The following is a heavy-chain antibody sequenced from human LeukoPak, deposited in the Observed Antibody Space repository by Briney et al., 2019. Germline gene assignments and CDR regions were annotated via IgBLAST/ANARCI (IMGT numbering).Heavy chain of an antibody. CDR1: GFTFTNHW. CDR2: IHQDGSER. Sequence: GGSLRLSCAASGFTFTNHWMSWVRQAPGKGLEWVANIHQDGSERYFVDSVKGRFTISRDNAKNSLYLQMNSLRAEDTAVYYCAKDRGDSYPYGLHIWGQGTMVTVSS. V-gene: IGHV3-7*03. D-gene: IGHD3-16*01. J-gene: IGHJ3*02. CDR3: AKDRGDSYPYGLHI.